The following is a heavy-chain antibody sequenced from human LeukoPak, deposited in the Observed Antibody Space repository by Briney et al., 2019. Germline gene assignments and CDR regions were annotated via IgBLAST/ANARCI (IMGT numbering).Heavy chain of an antibody. D-gene: IGHD5-24*01. CDR1: GGTFSSYA. V-gene: IGHV1-69*13. CDR3: ARGSMTTIYHYYGMDV. Sequence: ASVKVSCKASGGTFSSYAISWVRQAPAQGLEWMGGSIPIFGTANYAQKFQGRVTITADESTSTAYMELSSLRSEDTAVYYCARGSMTTIYHYYGMDVWGQGTTVTVSS. J-gene: IGHJ6*02. CDR2: SIPIFGTA.